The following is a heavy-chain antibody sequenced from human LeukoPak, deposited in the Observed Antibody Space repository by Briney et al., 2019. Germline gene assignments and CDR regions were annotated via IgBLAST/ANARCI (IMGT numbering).Heavy chain of an antibody. D-gene: IGHD2-2*02. CDR2: INHSGST. V-gene: IGHV4-34*01. Sequence: SETLSLTCAVYGGSFSGYYWSWIRQPPGKGLEWIGEINHSGSTNYNPSLKSRVTISVDTSKNQFSLKLSSVTAADTAVYYCAREVYCSSTSCYIGGGVDYWGQGTLVTVSS. CDR1: GGSFSGYY. CDR3: AREVYCSSTSCYIGGGVDY. J-gene: IGHJ4*02.